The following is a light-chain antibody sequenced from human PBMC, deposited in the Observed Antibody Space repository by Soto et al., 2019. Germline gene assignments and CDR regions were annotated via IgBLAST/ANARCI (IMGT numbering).Light chain of an antibody. CDR1: NSNIGAGYD. Sequence: QSVLTQPPSVSGAPGQRVTISCTGSNSNIGAGYDVHWYQQLPGTAPKLLIYGNSNRPSGVPDRFSGSKSGTSASLAITGLQAEDEADYYCQSYDSSLREDVFGTETKLTVL. CDR3: QSYDSSLREDV. V-gene: IGLV1-40*01. J-gene: IGLJ1*01. CDR2: GNS.